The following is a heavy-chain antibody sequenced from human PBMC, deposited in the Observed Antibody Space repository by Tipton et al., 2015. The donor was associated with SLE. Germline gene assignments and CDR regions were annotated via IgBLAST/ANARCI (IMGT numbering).Heavy chain of an antibody. J-gene: IGHJ3*02. CDR1: GGSFSGYY. Sequence: TLSLTCAVYGGSFSGYYWSWIRQPPGKGLEWIGEINHSGSTNYNPSLKSRVTTSVDTSKNQFSLKLSSVTAADTAVYYCARKVNGQRWLQWGAFDIWGQGTIVTVSS. D-gene: IGHD5-24*01. CDR3: ARKVNGQRWLQWGAFDI. CDR2: INHSGST. V-gene: IGHV4-34*01.